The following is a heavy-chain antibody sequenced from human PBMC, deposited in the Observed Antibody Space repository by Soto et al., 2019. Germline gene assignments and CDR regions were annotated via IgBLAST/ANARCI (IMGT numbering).Heavy chain of an antibody. CDR2: ISVHNGDT. D-gene: IGHD3-3*01. Sequence: GASVKVSCKASGYTFSSYGISWVRQAPGQGLERMGWISVHNGDTNYAQKFQGRVTMTTDKSTSTAFMELRSLRSDDTALYYCTVGVRFYGPDSLDMWGQGTMVTVSS. J-gene: IGHJ3*02. CDR1: GYTFSSYG. V-gene: IGHV1-18*01. CDR3: TVGVRFYGPDSLDM.